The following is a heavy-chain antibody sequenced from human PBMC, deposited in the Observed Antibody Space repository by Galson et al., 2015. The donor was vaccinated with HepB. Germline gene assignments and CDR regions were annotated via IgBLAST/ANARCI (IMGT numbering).Heavy chain of an antibody. D-gene: IGHD3-10*01. CDR2: INHSGST. CDR1: GGSFSGYY. J-gene: IGHJ4*02. V-gene: IGHV4-34*01. Sequence: LSLTCAVYGGSFSGYYWSWIRQPPGKGLEWIGEINHSGSTNYNPSLKSRVTISVDTSKNQFSLKLSSVTAADTAVYYCARGRNPSPLYYYGSGSYPHLRYYFDYWGQGTLVTVSS. CDR3: ARGRNPSPLYYYGSGSYPHLRYYFDY.